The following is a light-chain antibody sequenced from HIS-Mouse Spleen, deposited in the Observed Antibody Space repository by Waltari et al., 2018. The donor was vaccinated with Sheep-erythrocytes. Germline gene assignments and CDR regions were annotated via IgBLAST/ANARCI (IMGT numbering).Light chain of an antibody. CDR3: QSYDSSLSAVV. CDR1: SSNIGAGHE. Sequence: QSVLTQPPSVSGAPGQRVTISCPGSSSNIGAGHEVNWSQQLPGTAPKLLIYGNSNRPSGVPDRFSGSKSGTSASLAITGLQAEDEADYYCQSYDSSLSAVVFGGGTKLTVL. CDR2: GNS. J-gene: IGLJ2*01. V-gene: IGLV1-40*01.